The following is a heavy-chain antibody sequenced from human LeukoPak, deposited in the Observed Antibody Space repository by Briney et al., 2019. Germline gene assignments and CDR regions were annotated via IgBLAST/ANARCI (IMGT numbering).Heavy chain of an antibody. V-gene: IGHV4-39*07. CDR2: IYYSGST. CDR1: GGSISSSSYY. CDR3: ARRDCDFWSGYSGGAFDI. D-gene: IGHD3-3*01. J-gene: IGHJ3*02. Sequence: SETLSLTCTVSGGSISSSSYYWGWIRQPPGKGLEWIGSIYYSGSTYYNPSLKSRVTISVDTSKNQFSLKLSSVTAADTAVYYCARRDCDFWSGYSGGAFDIWGQGTMVTVSS.